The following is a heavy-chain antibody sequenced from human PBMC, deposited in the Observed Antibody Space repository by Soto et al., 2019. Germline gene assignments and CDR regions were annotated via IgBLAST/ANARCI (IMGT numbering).Heavy chain of an antibody. V-gene: IGHV4-61*01. D-gene: IGHD6-6*01. CDR2: IYYSGST. CDR3: ANLSGLVHS. CDR1: GGSVSSGSYY. J-gene: IGHJ4*02. Sequence: SSETLSLTCTVSGGSVSSGSYYWSWIRQPPGKGLEWIGYIYYSGSTNYNPSFKSRVTISVDTSKNQFSLKLSSVTAADTAVYYCANLSGLVHSWGQGTLVTVSS.